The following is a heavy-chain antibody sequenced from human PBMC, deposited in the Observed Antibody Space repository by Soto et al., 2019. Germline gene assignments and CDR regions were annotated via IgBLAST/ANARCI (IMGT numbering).Heavy chain of an antibody. V-gene: IGHV2-5*02. CDR2: IYWDDDK. J-gene: IGHJ4*02. Sequence: QITLKESGPTVVKPTQTLTLTCSLSGFSLNTGGVGVGWIRQPPGKALEWLAVIYWDDDKSWNPSLRDRLTNNRDASDDQVVLTGTNMDPVDTGTYYCARTRGGFGGGWTTPYFDYCGQGTLVTVSS. CDR1: GFSLNTGGVG. D-gene: IGHD6-19*01. CDR3: ARTRGGFGGGWTTPYFDY.